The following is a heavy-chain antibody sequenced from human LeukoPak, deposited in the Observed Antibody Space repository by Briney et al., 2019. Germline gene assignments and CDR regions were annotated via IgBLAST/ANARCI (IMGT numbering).Heavy chain of an antibody. CDR1: GYTFTSYA. CDR2: INAGNGNT. Sequence: ASVKVSCKASGYTFTSYAMHWVRQAPGQRLEWMGWINAGNGNTKYSQKFQGRVTITADKSTNTAYMELSSLRSEDTAVYYCARDNGGWYDAFDIWGQGTMVTVSS. V-gene: IGHV1-3*01. D-gene: IGHD6-19*01. CDR3: ARDNGGWYDAFDI. J-gene: IGHJ3*02.